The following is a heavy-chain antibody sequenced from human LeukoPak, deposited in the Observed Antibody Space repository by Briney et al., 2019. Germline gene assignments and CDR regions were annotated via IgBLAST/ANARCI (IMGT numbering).Heavy chain of an antibody. D-gene: IGHD5-24*01. Sequence: PGVSLRLSCAASGFTFSTDWMSWFRQAPGKGLEWVALIQKDGSDKYYVDSVKGRFTISRDNAKNSLYLQMNGLRADDTAVYYCAGDEGWTFDIWGQGTKVTVSS. V-gene: IGHV3-7*01. CDR3: AGDEGWTFDI. CDR2: IQKDGSDK. CDR1: GFTFSTDW. J-gene: IGHJ3*02.